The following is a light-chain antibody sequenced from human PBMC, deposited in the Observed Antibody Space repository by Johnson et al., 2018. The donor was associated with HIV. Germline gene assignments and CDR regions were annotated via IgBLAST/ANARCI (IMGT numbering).Light chain of an antibody. CDR2: KNN. CDR1: SSTIGNNY. V-gene: IGLV1-51*02. Sequence: QSVFTQPPSVSAAPGQKVTISCSGSSSTIGNNYVSWYQVLPGTAPKLLIYKNNERPSGIPDRFSGSRSGTSATLGITGLQTGDEADYYCGTWDSSLGASYVFGTGTKVTVL. J-gene: IGLJ1*01. CDR3: GTWDSSLGASYV.